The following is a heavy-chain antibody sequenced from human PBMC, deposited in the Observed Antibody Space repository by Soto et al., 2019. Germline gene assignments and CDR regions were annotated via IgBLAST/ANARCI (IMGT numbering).Heavy chain of an antibody. CDR1: GYSFTSYW. CDR2: IYPGDSDT. V-gene: IGHV5-51*01. CDR3: ARRTIQLWHNDAFDI. Sequence: GESLKISCKGSGYSFTSYWIGWVRQMPGKGLEWMGIIYPGDSDTRYSPSFQGQVTISADKSISTAYLQWSSLKASDTAMYYCARRTIQLWHNDAFDIWGQGTMVTVSS. J-gene: IGHJ3*02. D-gene: IGHD5-18*01.